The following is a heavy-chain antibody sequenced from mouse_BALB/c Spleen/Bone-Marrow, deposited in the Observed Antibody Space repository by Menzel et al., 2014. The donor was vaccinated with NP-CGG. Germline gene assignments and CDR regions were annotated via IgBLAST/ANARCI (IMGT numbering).Heavy chain of an antibody. Sequence: QVQLQQPGAELVKPGASVKLSCRASGYTFTNYYMYWVKQRPGQGLEWIGEINPSNGGTNFNEKFESKATLTVDKSSSTAYMQLSSLTSEDSAVYYCTRLPHWGQGTSVTDSS. CDR2: INPSNGGT. CDR1: GYTFTNYY. CDR3: TRLPH. J-gene: IGHJ4*01. D-gene: IGHD5-1*01. V-gene: IGHV1S81*02.